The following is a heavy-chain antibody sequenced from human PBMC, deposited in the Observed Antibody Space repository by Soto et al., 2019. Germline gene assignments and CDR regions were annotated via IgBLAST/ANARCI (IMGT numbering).Heavy chain of an antibody. Sequence: ELQLVESGGGLVKPGRSLRLSCVGSGFTFEDYSLHWVRQVPGKGLEWVAGISGDSGSMGYADSVRGRFTVSRDNAKSSLFLQMSGLSPEDTALYYCKKRRSARPGFDAFDLWGQGTMVTVSS. V-gene: IGHV3-9*01. CDR1: GFTFEDYS. CDR3: KKRRSARPGFDAFDL. CDR2: ISGDSGSM. J-gene: IGHJ3*01.